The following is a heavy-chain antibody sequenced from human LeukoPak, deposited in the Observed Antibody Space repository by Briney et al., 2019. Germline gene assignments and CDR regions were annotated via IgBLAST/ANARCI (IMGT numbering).Heavy chain of an antibody. V-gene: IGHV3-30*04. Sequence: GGSLRLSCAASGFTFSSYAMHWVRQAPGKGLEWVAVISYDGSNKYYADSVKGRFTISRDNSKNTLYLQMNSLRAEDTAVYYCARGYSSSWPDYWGQGTLSPSPQ. CDR3: ARGYSSSWPDY. CDR1: GFTFSSYA. CDR2: ISYDGSNK. D-gene: IGHD6-13*01. J-gene: IGHJ4*02.